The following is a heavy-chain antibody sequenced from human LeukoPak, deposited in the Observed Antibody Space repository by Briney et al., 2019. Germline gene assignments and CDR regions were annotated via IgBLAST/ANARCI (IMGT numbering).Heavy chain of an antibody. V-gene: IGHV1-18*04. D-gene: IGHD2-15*01. CDR2: ISAYNGNT. CDR3: ARDRRPRTAVACSGGSCNFDY. CDR1: GYTFTSYA. J-gene: IGHJ4*02. Sequence: ASVKVSCKASGYTFTSYAIHWVRQAPGQGLEWMGLISAYNGNTNYAQKLQGRVTMTTDTSTSTAYMELRSLRSDDTAVYYCARDRRPRTAVACSGGSCNFDYWGQGSLVTVCS.